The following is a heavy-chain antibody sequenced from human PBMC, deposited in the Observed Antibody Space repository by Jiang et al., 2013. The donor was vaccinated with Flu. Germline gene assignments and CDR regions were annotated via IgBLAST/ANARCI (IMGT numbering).Heavy chain of an antibody. CDR3: ARGIWVGTTNGYYFDS. CDR1: GYTFSSYA. V-gene: IGHV1-3*01. J-gene: IGHJ4*02. D-gene: IGHD1/OR15-1a*01. CDR2: INAGNGKT. Sequence: SGAEVKKPGASVKVSCKASGYTFSSYAMQWVRQAPGERLEWMGWINAGNGKTKYSQKFQGRITITRDTSASTAYMELSSLRSEDTAVFYCARGIWVGTTNGYYFDSWGQGTLVTVSS.